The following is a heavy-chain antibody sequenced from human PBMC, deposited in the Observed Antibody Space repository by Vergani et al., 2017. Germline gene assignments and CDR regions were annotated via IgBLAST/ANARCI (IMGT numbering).Heavy chain of an antibody. J-gene: IGHJ6*03. V-gene: IGHV3-30-3*01. CDR3: ARDTADIVVVPAATDFYYYYYYMDV. Sequence: QVQLVESGGGVVQPGRSLRLSCAASGFTFSSYAMHWVRQAPGKGLEWVAVISYDGSNKYYADSVKGRFTISRDNSKNTLYLQMNSLRAEDTAVYYCARDTADIVVVPAATDFYYYYYYMDVWGKGTTVTVSS. CDR1: GFTFSSYA. CDR2: ISYDGSNK. D-gene: IGHD2-2*01.